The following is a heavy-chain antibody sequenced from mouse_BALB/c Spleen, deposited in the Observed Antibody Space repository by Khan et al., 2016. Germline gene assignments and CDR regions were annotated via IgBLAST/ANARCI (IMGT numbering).Heavy chain of an antibody. J-gene: IGHJ3*01. CDR2: IYPGDGDT. V-gene: IGHV1-87*01. CDR3: ADALFVY. CDR1: GYTSANYW. Sequence: QVQLQQSGAELARPGASVRLSCKVSGYTSANYWMQWVKQRPGQGLEWIGSIYPGDGDTRYSQKFKDKATLTADKSSSPAYMHLGSVASEDSAVYYCADALFVYWGQGTLVTVSA.